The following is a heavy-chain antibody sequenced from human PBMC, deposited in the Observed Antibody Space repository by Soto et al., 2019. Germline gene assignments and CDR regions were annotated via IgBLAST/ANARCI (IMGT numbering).Heavy chain of an antibody. J-gene: IGHJ3*02. V-gene: IGHV4-59*01. Sequence: XETLCLTCTASGGSISSYYWSWIRQPPGKGLEWIGYIYYSGSTNYNPSLKSRVTISVDTSKNQFSLKLSSVTAADTAVYYCARGVFLRHAFDIWGQGTMVTVSS. D-gene: IGHD2-8*01. CDR1: GGSISSYY. CDR2: IYYSGST. CDR3: ARGVFLRHAFDI.